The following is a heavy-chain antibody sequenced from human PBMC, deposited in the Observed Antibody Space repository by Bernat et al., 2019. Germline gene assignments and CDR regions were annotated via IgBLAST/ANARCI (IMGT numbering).Heavy chain of an antibody. CDR1: GFTFTNCA. CDR3: AKTGYPARDH. J-gene: IGHJ4*02. CDR2: ISGSGGST. Sequence: VQLVESGGGVVQPGGSLSLSCAASGFTFTNCAMNWVRQAPGKGLEWVAGISGSGGSTYYADSVKGRFTISRDNVKNTVFLQMSSLRAEDTAVYYCAKTGYPARDHWGQGTLVTVSS. V-gene: IGHV3-23*04. D-gene: IGHD6-13*01.